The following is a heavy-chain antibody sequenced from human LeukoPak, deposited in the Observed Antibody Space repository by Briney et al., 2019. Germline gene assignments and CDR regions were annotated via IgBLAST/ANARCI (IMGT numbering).Heavy chain of an antibody. CDR3: AREFGGNTFGGLIVIGTDAFDI. CDR1: GFTFSSYN. J-gene: IGHJ3*02. D-gene: IGHD3-16*02. CDR2: LSSSSRYI. V-gene: IGHV3-21*01. Sequence: GGSLRLSCAASGFTFSSYNMNWVRHAPGEGLEWVSSLSSSSRYIYYADSVKGRITISRDNAKNSLYLQMSCLRAEDTAVYYCAREFGGNTFGGLIVIGTDAFDIWGQGTMVTVSS.